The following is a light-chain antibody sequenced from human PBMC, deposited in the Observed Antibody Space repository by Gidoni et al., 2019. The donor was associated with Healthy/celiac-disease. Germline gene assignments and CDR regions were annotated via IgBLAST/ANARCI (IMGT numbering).Light chain of an antibody. Sequence: QSVLTQPPSASGTPGQRVTISCSGSSSNIGSNTVNCYQQLPGTAPKLLLYSNNQPPSGVPDRFSGSKSGTSASLAISGLQSEDEADYYCAAWDDSLNGVVFGGGTKLTVL. CDR2: SNN. J-gene: IGLJ2*01. CDR1: SSNIGSNT. CDR3: AAWDDSLNGVV. V-gene: IGLV1-44*01.